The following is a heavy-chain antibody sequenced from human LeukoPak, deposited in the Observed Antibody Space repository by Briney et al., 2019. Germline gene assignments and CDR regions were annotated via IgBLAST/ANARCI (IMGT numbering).Heavy chain of an antibody. CDR1: GFSLSTSGVG. V-gene: IGHV2-5*01. CDR3: AHNGVYCSSTSCYDY. J-gene: IGHJ4*02. CDR2: IYWNDDK. D-gene: IGHD2-2*01. Sequence: SSPTLLKPTQTHTLTCTFSGFSLSTSGVGVVWIRQPPGKALDWLPLIYWNDDKRYSQSLKSRLTITKDTSKNQVVLTMTNMDPVDTATYYCAHNGVYCSSTSCYDYWGQGTLVTVSS.